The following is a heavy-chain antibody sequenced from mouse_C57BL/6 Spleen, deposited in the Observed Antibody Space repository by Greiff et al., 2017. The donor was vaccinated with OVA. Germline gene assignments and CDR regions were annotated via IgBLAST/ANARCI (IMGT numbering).Heavy chain of an antibody. CDR3: ARSYYYSSSPYYYAMDY. Sequence: QVQLKESGPELVKPGASVKISCKASGYAFSSYWMNWVTQRPGQGLEWIGRIYPGDGDTNYNGKFKGKATLTADQSSSTAYMQLSRLTSEDSEVYFRARSYYYSSSPYYYAMDYWGQGTSVTVSS. CDR1: GYAFSSYW. CDR2: IYPGDGDT. J-gene: IGHJ4*01. V-gene: IGHV1-82*01. D-gene: IGHD1-1*01.